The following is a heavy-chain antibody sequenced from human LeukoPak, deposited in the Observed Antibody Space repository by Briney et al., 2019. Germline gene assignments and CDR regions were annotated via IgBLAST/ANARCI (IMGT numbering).Heavy chain of an antibody. D-gene: IGHD3-10*01. CDR2: ISYDESNE. V-gene: IGHV3-30-3*01. J-gene: IGHJ4*02. CDR1: GFIFSTYA. CDR3: ARDSYGPDY. Sequence: PGGSLRLFCAASGFIFSTYAMHWVRQAPGKGLDWVAVISYDESNEYYADSVKGRFTISRDNSKNTLYLQMNSLRAKDSAVYYCARDSYGPDYWGQGTLVTVSS.